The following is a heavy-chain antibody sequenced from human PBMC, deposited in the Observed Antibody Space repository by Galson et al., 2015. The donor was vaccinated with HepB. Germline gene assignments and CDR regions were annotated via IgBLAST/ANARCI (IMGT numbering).Heavy chain of an antibody. J-gene: IGHJ4*02. V-gene: IGHV3-30*04. Sequence: SLRLSCAASGFIFTSYAMHWVRQAPGKGLEWLALISDDGANKYYADSVKGRFTISRDTSKNTLFLQMNNLRPEDTAIYYCARGRYSNDGPLEYWGQATLVTVSS. CDR2: ISDDGANK. D-gene: IGHD2/OR15-2a*01. CDR1: GFIFTSYA. CDR3: ARGRYSNDGPLEY.